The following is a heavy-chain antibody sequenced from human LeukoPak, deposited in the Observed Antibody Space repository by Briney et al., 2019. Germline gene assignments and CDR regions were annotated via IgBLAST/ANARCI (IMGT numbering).Heavy chain of an antibody. CDR3: AGFYISPNFDY. CDR2: IYYSGST. CDR1: GGSISSSSYY. J-gene: IGHJ4*02. Sequence: SETLSLTCTVSGGSISSSSYYWGWIRQPPGKGLEWIGSIYYSGSTYYNPSLKSRVTISVDTSKNQFSLKLSSVTAADTAAYYCAGFYISPNFDYWGQGTLVTVSS. D-gene: IGHD3-3*01. V-gene: IGHV4-39*01.